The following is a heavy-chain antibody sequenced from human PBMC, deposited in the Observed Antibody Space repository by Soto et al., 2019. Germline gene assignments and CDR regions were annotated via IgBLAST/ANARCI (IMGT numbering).Heavy chain of an antibody. CDR3: SRDIGSAAVGGFYYGMDV. V-gene: IGHV3-9*01. CDR1: GFTFDDYA. D-gene: IGHD6-13*01. Sequence: SLKISCAASGFTFDDYAMHWVRQAPGKGLEWVSSISWSSVRKDYADSVKGRFTISRDNAKNSLYLEMNSLTGDDTATYYCSRDIGSAAVGGFYYGMDVWGPGTTVTVSS. CDR2: ISWSSVRK. J-gene: IGHJ6*02.